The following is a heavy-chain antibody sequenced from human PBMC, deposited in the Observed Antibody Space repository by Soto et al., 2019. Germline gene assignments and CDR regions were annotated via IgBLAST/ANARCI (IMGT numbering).Heavy chain of an antibody. D-gene: IGHD7-27*01. V-gene: IGHV1-69*02. CDR3: ARSLAEAALGPWADACDI. CDR1: GGTFNTYT. CDR2: IIPILDVA. Sequence: QVQLVQSGAEVRKPGSSVKVSCKASGGTFNTYTITWVRQAPGHGLEWMGKIIPILDVANSAQRLQGRVTITADKSTSTAYMELSSLRSDDTAIYYCARSLAEAALGPWADACDIWGQGTMVTVSS. J-gene: IGHJ3*02.